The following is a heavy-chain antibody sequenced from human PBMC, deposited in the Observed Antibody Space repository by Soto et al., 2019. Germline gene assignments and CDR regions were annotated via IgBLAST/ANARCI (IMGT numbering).Heavy chain of an antibody. CDR2: ISSSGATI. CDR1: GFTFSDYS. V-gene: IGHV3-48*02. CDR3: ARDLYSGSYSEAY. J-gene: IGHJ4*02. Sequence: HPGGSLRLSCAASGFTFSDYSLNWVRQAPGKGLEWVSKISSSGATIYYADSVKGRFSISRDNARNLLYLQMNSLRDEDTAVYYCARDLYSGSYSEAYWGQGTLVTVSS. D-gene: IGHD1-26*01.